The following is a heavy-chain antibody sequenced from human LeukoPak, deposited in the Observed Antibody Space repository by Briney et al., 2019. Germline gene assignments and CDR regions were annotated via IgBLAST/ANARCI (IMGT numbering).Heavy chain of an antibody. V-gene: IGHV1-69*02. Sequence: SVKVSCKXSGGTFSSDTISWVRQAPGQGLEWMGRIIPILGIANYAQKFQGRVTITADKSTSTAYMELSSLRSEDTAVYYCGLVFGYYYMDVWGKGTTVTVSS. J-gene: IGHJ6*03. D-gene: IGHD6-6*01. CDR3: GLVFGYYYMDV. CDR2: IIPILGIA. CDR1: GGTFSSDT.